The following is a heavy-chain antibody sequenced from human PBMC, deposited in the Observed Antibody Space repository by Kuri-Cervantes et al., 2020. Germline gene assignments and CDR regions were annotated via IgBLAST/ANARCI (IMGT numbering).Heavy chain of an antibody. CDR2: ISGSGGST. CDR3: AKVSDYYGMDV. V-gene: IGHV3-23*01. CDR1: GFTFSSYA. D-gene: IGHD5/OR15-5a*01. J-gene: IGHJ6*02. Sequence: ETLSLTCAASGFTFSSYAMSWVRQAPGKGLEWVSAISGSGGSTYYADSVKGRFTISRDNSKNTLYLQMNSLRAEDTAVYYCAKVSDYYGMDVWGQGTTVTVSS.